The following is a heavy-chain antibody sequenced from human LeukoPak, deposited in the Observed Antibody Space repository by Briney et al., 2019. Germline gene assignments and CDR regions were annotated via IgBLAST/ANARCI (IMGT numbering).Heavy chain of an antibody. Sequence: SETLSLTCTVSGYSISSGYYWGWIRQPPGKGLEWIGSIYHSGSTYYNPSLKSRVTISVDTSKNQFSLKLSSVTAADTAVYYCAKEPPGGAESGWGTWGQGTMVTVSS. CDR1: GYSISSGYY. CDR3: AKEPPGGAESGWGT. J-gene: IGHJ3*01. V-gene: IGHV4-38-2*02. CDR2: IYHSGST. D-gene: IGHD6-19*01.